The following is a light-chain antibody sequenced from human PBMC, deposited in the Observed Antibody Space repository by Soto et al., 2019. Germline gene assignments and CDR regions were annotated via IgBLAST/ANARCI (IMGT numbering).Light chain of an antibody. CDR1: TGAVTSGHY. J-gene: IGLJ1*01. V-gene: IGLV7-46*01. CDR2: DTS. Sequence: QAVVTQEPSLTVSPGGTVTLTCGSSTGAVTSGHYPYWFQQKPGQAPRTLIYDTSDKHSWTPARFSGSLLGGKAALTLSGAQPEEEADYYCLLSYTGAHVFGTGTKVTVL. CDR3: LLSYTGAHV.